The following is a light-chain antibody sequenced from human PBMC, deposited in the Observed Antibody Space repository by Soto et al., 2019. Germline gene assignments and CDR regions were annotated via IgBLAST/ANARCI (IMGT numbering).Light chain of an antibody. CDR1: SSDFGGYNS. J-gene: IGLJ2*01. CDR2: DVN. Sequence: QSVLTQPRSVSGSPGQSVAISCTGTSSDFGGYNSVSWYQQHPGKAPKLMIYDVNKRPSGVPDRFSGSKSGNTASLTISGLQAEDEADYYCCSYAGAVLFGGGTKLTVL. CDR3: CSYAGAVL. V-gene: IGLV2-11*01.